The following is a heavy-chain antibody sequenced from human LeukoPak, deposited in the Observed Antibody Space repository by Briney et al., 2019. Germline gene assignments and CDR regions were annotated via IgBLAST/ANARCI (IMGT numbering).Heavy chain of an antibody. CDR3: AKVLYCSSTSCYNGFAY. J-gene: IGHJ4*02. CDR2: ISYDGSNK. CDR1: GFTFSSYG. D-gene: IGHD2-2*02. V-gene: IGHV3-30*18. Sequence: GGSLRLSCAASGFTFSSYGMHWVRQAPGKGLEWVAVISYDGSNKYYADSVKGRFTISRDNSKNTLYLQMNSLRAEDTAVCYCAKVLYCSSTSCYNGFAYWGQGTLVTVSS.